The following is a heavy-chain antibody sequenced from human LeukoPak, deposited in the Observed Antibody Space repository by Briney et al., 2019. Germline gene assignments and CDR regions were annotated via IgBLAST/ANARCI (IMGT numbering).Heavy chain of an antibody. Sequence: ASVKVSCKVSGYTLTELSMHWVRQAPGKGLEWMGGFDPEDGETIYAQKFQGRVTITADESTSTAYMELSSLRSEDTAVYYCGSPYSSGWPGILYGMDVWGQGTTVTVSS. CDR3: GSPYSSGWPGILYGMDV. CDR2: FDPEDGET. CDR1: GYTLTELS. V-gene: IGHV1-24*01. J-gene: IGHJ6*02. D-gene: IGHD6-19*01.